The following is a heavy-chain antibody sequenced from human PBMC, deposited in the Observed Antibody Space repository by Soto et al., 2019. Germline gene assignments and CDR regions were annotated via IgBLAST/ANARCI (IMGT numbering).Heavy chain of an antibody. V-gene: IGHV1-46*01. CDR1: GYTFTSYY. D-gene: IGHD2-15*01. CDR3: AAELYSGGRCCSFDI. J-gene: IGHJ3*02. Sequence: ASVKVSCKASGYTFTSYYMHWVRQAPGQRLEWMGIINPSGGSTSYAQKFQGRVTMTRDTSTSTVYMELRGLRSEDTAVYYCAAELYSGGRCCSFDIWGQGTMVTVSS. CDR2: INPSGGST.